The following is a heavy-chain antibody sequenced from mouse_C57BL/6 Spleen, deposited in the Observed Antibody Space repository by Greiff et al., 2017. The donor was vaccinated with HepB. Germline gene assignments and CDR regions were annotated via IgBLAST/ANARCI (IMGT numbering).Heavy chain of an antibody. D-gene: IGHD4-1*01. Sequence: EVKLVESEGGLVQPGSSMKLSCTASGFTFSDYYMAWVRQVPEKGLEWVANINYDGSSTYYLDSLKSRFIISRDNAKNILYLQMSSLKSEDTATYYCARAGRTGTFDYWGQGTTLTVSS. J-gene: IGHJ2*01. V-gene: IGHV5-16*01. CDR3: ARAGRTGTFDY. CDR1: GFTFSDYY. CDR2: INYDGSST.